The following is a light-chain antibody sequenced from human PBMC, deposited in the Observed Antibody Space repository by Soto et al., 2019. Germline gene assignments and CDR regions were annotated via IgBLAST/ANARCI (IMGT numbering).Light chain of an antibody. J-gene: IGKJ2*01. CDR2: WAS. CDR3: HQYYSTPYT. V-gene: IGKV4-1*01. CDR1: QSVLYSSNNKNS. Sequence: DIVMTQSPDSLAVSLGERATINCKSSQSVLYSSNNKNSSAWYQQKPGQPPKLLIYWASTRESGVPDRFSGSGSGTEFTLTINSLQAEDVALYYCHQYYSTPYTFGRGTKLEIK.